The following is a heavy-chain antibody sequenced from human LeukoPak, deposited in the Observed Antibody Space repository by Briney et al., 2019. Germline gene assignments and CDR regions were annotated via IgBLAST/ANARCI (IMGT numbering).Heavy chain of an antibody. CDR1: GFTFSRNV. CDR3: TKGRSVTWAFVY. CDR2: ISYDGSNS. D-gene: IGHD4-17*01. Sequence: GGSLSLSCAASGFTFSRNVMHWVRQAPGKGLEWVALISYDGSNSYYADSVKGRFTFSRDNSKNTLYLQMNSLRAEDTAVYYCTKGRSVTWAFVYCGQGTLVTVSS. V-gene: IGHV3-30-3*01. J-gene: IGHJ4*02.